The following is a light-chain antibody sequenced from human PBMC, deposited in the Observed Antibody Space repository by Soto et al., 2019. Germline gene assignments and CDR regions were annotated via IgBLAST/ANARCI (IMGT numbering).Light chain of an antibody. J-gene: IGKJ1*01. Sequence: DVVMTQSPLSLPVIPGEPASISCRSSQSLLNSNGYNYLDWYLQKPGQSPQLLIYLGSNRASGVPERFSWIGSGTDFTLKISRVEAEDVGVYYCMQALHTPRTFGQGTKVEIK. CDR1: QSLLNSNGYNY. CDR3: MQALHTPRT. V-gene: IGKV2-28*01. CDR2: LGS.